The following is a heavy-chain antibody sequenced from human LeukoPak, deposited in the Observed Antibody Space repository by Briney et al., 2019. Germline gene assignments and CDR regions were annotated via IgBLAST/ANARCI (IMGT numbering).Heavy chain of an antibody. Sequence: ASVKVSCKASGNTFTSYGISWVRQAPGQGLEWMGWISAYNGNTNYAQKLQGRVTMTTDTSTSTAYMELRSLRSDDTAVYYCARVKGPHYYDSSGYYPLTDYWGQGTLVTVSS. D-gene: IGHD3-22*01. V-gene: IGHV1-18*01. CDR3: ARVKGPHYYDSSGYYPLTDY. CDR1: GNTFTSYG. J-gene: IGHJ4*02. CDR2: ISAYNGNT.